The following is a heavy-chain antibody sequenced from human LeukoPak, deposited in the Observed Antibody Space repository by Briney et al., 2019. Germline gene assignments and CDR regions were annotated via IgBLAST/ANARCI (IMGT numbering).Heavy chain of an antibody. J-gene: IGHJ6*02. CDR1: GFTFSRNA. V-gene: IGHV3-23*01. CDR2: ISGSGGST. Sequence: GGSLRLSCAASGFTFSRNAMSWVRQAPGKGLEWVSAISGSGGSTYYADSVKGRFTISRDNSKNTLYLQMNSLRAEDTAVYYCAKDAADDYYYGMDVWGQGTTVTVSS. CDR3: AKDAADDYYYGMDV.